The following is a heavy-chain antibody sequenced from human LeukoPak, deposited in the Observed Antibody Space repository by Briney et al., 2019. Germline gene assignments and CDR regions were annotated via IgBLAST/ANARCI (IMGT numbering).Heavy chain of an antibody. J-gene: IGHJ4*02. CDR2: IYYSGST. V-gene: IGHV4-59*07. CDR1: GGSISSYD. CDR3: ARALYYYHSSGYSYFDY. D-gene: IGHD3-22*01. Sequence: SDTLSLTCTVSGGSISSYDWSWVRQPPGKGLEWVGYIYYSGSTNSNPSLKSRVPISVDTSTSQFSLKMSSVTAADTAVYYCARALYYYHSSGYSYFDYWGQGTPVTASS.